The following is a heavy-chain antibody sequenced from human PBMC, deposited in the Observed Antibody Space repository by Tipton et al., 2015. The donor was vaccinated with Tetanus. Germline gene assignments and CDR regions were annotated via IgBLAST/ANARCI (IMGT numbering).Heavy chain of an antibody. V-gene: IGHV1-2*02. CDR2: INPDSGGT. Sequence: QSGAEVKKPGSSVKVSCKSSGGPFYKHGIDWVRQAPGQGLEWLGWINPDSGGTKYTQNFQGRVTMTRDTPTTTVYLELTSLKSDDTAVYYCARDSYVTGTTSHFDFWGQGSLVNVSS. CDR1: GGPFYKHG. CDR3: ARDSYVTGTTSHFDF. D-gene: IGHD1-7*01. J-gene: IGHJ4*02.